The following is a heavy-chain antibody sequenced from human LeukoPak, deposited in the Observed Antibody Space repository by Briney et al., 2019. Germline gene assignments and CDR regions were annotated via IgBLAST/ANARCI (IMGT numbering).Heavy chain of an antibody. Sequence: HPGGSLRLSCAASGFTFSSYSMNWVRQAPGKGLEWVSYISSSSSTIYYADSVKGRFTISRDNAKNSLYLQMNSLRAEDTAVYYCAREATFGGVIVLYMDVWGKGTTVTVSS. CDR3: AREATFGGVIVLYMDV. V-gene: IGHV3-48*01. CDR2: ISSSSSTI. D-gene: IGHD3-16*02. CDR1: GFTFSSYS. J-gene: IGHJ6*03.